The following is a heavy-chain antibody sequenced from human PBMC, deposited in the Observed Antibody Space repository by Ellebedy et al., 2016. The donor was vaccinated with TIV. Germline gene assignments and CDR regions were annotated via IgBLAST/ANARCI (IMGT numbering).Heavy chain of an antibody. CDR2: IWYDGSNK. D-gene: IGHD3-22*01. J-gene: IGHJ3*02. CDR1: GFTFSSYG. CDR3: ARDGGDSSDDAFDI. V-gene: IGHV3-33*01. Sequence: GGSLRLSXAASGFTFSSYGMHWVRQAPGKGLEWVAVIWYDGSNKYYADSVKGRFTISRDNSKNTLYLQMNSLRAEDTAVYYCARDGGDSSDDAFDIWGQGTMVTVSS.